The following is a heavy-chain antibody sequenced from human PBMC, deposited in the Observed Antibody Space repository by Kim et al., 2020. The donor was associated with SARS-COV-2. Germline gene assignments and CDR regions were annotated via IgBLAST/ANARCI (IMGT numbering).Heavy chain of an antibody. CDR2: ISSSTGYT. V-gene: IGHV3-11*05. D-gene: IGHD6-13*01. CDR1: GFTFSDYY. CDR3: ARVPVGSSSWYYFYY. J-gene: IGHJ4*01. Sequence: GGSLRLSCAASGFTFSDYYMTWIRQAPGRGLEWISYISSSTGYTNYADSLKGRFTISRDNAKNSLYLQMNSLRAEDTAVYYCARVPVGSSSWYYFYYWG.